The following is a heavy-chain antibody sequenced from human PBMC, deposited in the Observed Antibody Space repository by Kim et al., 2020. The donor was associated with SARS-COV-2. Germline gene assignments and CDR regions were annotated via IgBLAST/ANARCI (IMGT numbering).Heavy chain of an antibody. CDR3: ARRAAVAGNFLFDP. CDR1: GGSISSSSYY. Sequence: SETLSLTCTVSGGSISSSSYYWGWIRQPPGKGLEWIGSIYYSGSTYYNPSLKSRVTISVDTSKNQFSLKLSSVTAADTAVYYCARRAAVAGNFLFDPWGQGTLVTVSS. CDR2: IYYSGST. D-gene: IGHD6-19*01. J-gene: IGHJ5*02. V-gene: IGHV4-39*01.